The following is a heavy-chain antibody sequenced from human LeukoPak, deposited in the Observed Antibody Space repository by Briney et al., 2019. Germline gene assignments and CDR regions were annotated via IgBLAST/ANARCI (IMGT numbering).Heavy chain of an antibody. J-gene: IGHJ5*02. CDR3: ARGAQGSGHWFDP. V-gene: IGHV4-61*02. D-gene: IGHD3-10*01. CDR1: GYSISSGNYY. CDR2: IYTSGST. Sequence: SETLSLTCTVSGYSISSGNYYWSWIRQPAGKGLEWIGRIYTSGSTNYNPSLKSRVTISVDTSKNQFSLKLSSVTAADTAVYYCARGAQGSGHWFDPWGQGTLVTVSS.